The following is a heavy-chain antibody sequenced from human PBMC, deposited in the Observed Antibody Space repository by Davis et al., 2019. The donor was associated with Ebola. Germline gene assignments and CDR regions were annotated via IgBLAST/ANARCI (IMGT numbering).Heavy chain of an antibody. J-gene: IGHJ4*02. D-gene: IGHD4-23*01. CDR2: ITTLGPYT. V-gene: IGHV3-11*06. CDR3: AGYGGRWDFDH. CDR1: GFTFSDYY. Sequence: GESLKISCAASGFTFSDYYMSWLRQAPGKGLERISYITTLGPYTHYADSVKGRFTISRDNAKNSLFLQMNSLRAEDTALYYCAGYGGRWDFDHWGQGALVTVSS.